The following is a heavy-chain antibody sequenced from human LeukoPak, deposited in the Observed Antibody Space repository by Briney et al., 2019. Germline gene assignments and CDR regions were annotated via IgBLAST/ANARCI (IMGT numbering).Heavy chain of an antibody. CDR3: ARGGQLGIDY. CDR2: IYYSGST. CDR1: GGSISSYY. D-gene: IGHD6-13*01. Sequence: SETLSLTCTVSGGSISSYYWNWIRQPPGRGLEWIGYIYYSGSTNYNPSLKSRVTISVDTSKNQFSLKLSSVTAADTAVYYCARGGQLGIDYWGQGTLVTVSS. V-gene: IGHV4-59*01. J-gene: IGHJ4*02.